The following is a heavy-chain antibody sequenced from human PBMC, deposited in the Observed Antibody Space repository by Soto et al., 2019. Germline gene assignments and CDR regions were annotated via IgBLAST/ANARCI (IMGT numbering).Heavy chain of an antibody. CDR3: ARAWGRVFDY. J-gene: IGHJ4*02. Sequence: QVQLQESGPGLVKPSETLSLTCTVSGGSISSYYWCWIRQPPGKGLEWIGYIYYSGSTNYNPSLKSRVTTSVDTSKNQFSLKLSSVTAADTAVYYCARAWGRVFDYWGQGTLVTVSS. CDR1: GGSISSYY. CDR2: IYYSGST. V-gene: IGHV4-59*01. D-gene: IGHD2-15*01.